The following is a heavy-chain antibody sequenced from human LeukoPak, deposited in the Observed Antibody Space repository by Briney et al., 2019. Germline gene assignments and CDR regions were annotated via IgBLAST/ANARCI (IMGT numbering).Heavy chain of an antibody. Sequence: ASVKVSCKASGYTFTSYGISWVRQAPGQGLEWMGWISAYNGNTNYARKLQGRVTMTTDTSTSTAYMELRSLRSDNTAVYYCARGRYCSGGSCGTGGGWFDPWGQGTLVTVSS. CDR3: ARGRYCSGGSCGTGGGWFDP. D-gene: IGHD2-15*01. J-gene: IGHJ5*02. V-gene: IGHV1-18*01. CDR2: ISAYNGNT. CDR1: GYTFTSYG.